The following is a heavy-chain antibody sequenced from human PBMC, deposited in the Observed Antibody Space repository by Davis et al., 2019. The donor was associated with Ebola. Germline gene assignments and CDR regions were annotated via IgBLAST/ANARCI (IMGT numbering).Heavy chain of an antibody. J-gene: IGHJ6*02. CDR2: IDSSGRIK. D-gene: IGHD3-9*01. V-gene: IGHV3-48*03. Sequence: GESLKISCAASGFTLNNYEMNWVRQAPGKGLEWLSYIDSSGRIKYYGDSVKGRFTISRDDAKNSLYLQMNSLRAEDTAIYYCARDYLAMTGHSGMDVWGQGTTVSVSS. CDR3: ARDYLAMTGHSGMDV. CDR1: GFTLNNYE.